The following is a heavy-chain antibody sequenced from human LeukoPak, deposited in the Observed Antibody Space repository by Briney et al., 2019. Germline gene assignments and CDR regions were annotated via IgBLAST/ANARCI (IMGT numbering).Heavy chain of an antibody. D-gene: IGHD3-22*01. CDR3: ARDYYDSSYDAFDI. CDR2: IYYSGST. V-gene: IGHV4-31*03. J-gene: IGHJ3*02. Sequence: SETLSLTCTVSGGSISSGGYYWSWIRQHPGKGLEWIGYIYYSGSTYYNPSLKSRVTISVDTSKNQFSLKLSSVTAADTAVYYCARDYYDSSYDAFDIWGQGTMVTVPS. CDR1: GGSISSGGYY.